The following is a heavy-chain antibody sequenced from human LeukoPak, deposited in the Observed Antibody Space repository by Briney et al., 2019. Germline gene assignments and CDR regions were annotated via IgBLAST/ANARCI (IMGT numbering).Heavy chain of an antibody. J-gene: IGHJ4*02. CDR1: GGSFSGCY. Sequence: SETLSLTCAVYGGSFSGCYWSWIRQPPGKGLEWIGEINHSGSTNYNPSLKSRVTISVDTSKNQFSLKLSSVTAADTAVYYCAKGWLLNYWGQGTLVTVSS. V-gene: IGHV4-34*01. CDR2: INHSGST. D-gene: IGHD3-9*01. CDR3: AKGWLLNY.